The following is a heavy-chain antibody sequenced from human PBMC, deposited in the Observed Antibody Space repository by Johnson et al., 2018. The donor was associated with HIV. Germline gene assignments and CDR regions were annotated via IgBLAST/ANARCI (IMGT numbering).Heavy chain of an antibody. D-gene: IGHD1-26*01. J-gene: IGHJ3*02. CDR3: ARDRERGAFDI. Sequence: EVQLVESGGGVVQPGGSLRISCTASGFTVSSNYMSWVRQAPGKGLEWGSVIYSGSRTFYADSVKGRFTITRDNSKNTLYLQMNSLRAEDTAGYYCARDRERGAFDIWGQGTMVTVSS. CDR1: GFTVSSNY. CDR2: IYSGSRT. V-gene: IGHV3-66*01.